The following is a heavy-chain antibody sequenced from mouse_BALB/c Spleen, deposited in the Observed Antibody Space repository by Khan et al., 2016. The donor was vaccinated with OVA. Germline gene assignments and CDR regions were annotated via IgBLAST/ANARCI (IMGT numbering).Heavy chain of an antibody. V-gene: IGHV2-2*02. CDR3: ARNGDYVPWYFDV. J-gene: IGHJ1*01. CDR1: GFSLTSYG. D-gene: IGHD2-13*01. CDR2: IWSGGTT. Sequence: QVQLKESGPGLVQPSQSLSITCTVSGFSLTSYGVHWVRQSPGKGLEWLGVIWSGGTTDYNAAFISRLSISKDNSKSQVVFKMNSLQANDTAIYCCARNGDYVPWYFDVWGAGTTVTVSS.